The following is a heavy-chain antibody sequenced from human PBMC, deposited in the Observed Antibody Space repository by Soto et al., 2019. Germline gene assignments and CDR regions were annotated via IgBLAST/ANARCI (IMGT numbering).Heavy chain of an antibody. J-gene: IGHJ4*02. V-gene: IGHV4-31*03. CDR1: GGSISSSGYY. CDR2: IYYTGST. Sequence: SETLSLTCTVSGGSISSSGYYWSWILQHPGKGLEWIVYIYYTGSTYYSKSLRSRLTISIDTSQNEFSLRLNSVTAADTAVYYCARATGALRSRNCDYWGPGRLVTVSS. D-gene: IGHD7-27*01. CDR3: ARATGALRSRNCDY.